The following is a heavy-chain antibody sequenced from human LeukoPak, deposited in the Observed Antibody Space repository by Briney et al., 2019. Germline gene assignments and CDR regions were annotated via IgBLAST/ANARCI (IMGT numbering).Heavy chain of an antibody. CDR1: GFTFSSYA. CDR2: INSDGSTT. J-gene: IGHJ4*02. CDR3: ATSTYCSGGSCYSRTFQY. Sequence: SGGSLRLSCAASGFTFSSYAMHWVRQAPGKGLVWVSRINSDGSTTNYADSVKGRFSISRDNAKNTLYLQMNSLRAEDTAVYYCATSTYCSGGSCYSRTFQYWGQGTLVTVSS. D-gene: IGHD2-15*01. V-gene: IGHV3-74*01.